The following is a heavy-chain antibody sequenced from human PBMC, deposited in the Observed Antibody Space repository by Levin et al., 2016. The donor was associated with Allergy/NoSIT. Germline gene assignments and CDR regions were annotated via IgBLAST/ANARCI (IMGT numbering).Heavy chain of an antibody. CDR3: ARMPVRYSGGYWSGGYHYYGMDV. D-gene: IGHD1-26*01. CDR2: IFSNDDE. V-gene: IGHV2-26*01. Sequence: WIRQPPGKALEWLAHIFSNDDESYSTSLKSRLTISKDTSKSQVVLIMTNMDPVDTATYYCARMPVRYSGGYWSGGYHYYGMDVWGQGTTVTVSS. J-gene: IGHJ6*02.